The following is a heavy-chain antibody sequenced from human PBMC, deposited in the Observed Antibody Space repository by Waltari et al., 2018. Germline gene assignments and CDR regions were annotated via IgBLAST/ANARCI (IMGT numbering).Heavy chain of an antibody. CDR1: GFTFTSYH. CDR2: INWNNGDR. J-gene: IGHJ4*01. Sequence: QVQLVQSGAEVKKPGASVKVSCKTSGFTFTSYHMHWVRQAPGQGLEWMGWINWNNGDREYAQKFRGRGTLTRETSLSTIYMEMNRLTSDDTAVYYCAREDIVATKVFDDWGHGTLVTVSS. V-gene: IGHV1-2*02. D-gene: IGHD5-12*01. CDR3: AREDIVATKVFDD.